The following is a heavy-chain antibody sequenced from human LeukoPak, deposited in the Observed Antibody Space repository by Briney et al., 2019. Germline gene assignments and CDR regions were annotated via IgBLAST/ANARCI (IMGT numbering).Heavy chain of an antibody. CDR2: ISGSGDT. D-gene: IGHD5-18*01. CDR1: GFSYSSYA. CDR3: AKEGGYNYGYLDS. J-gene: IGHJ4*02. Sequence: GGSLRLSCAVSGFSYSSYAMSWVRQAPGKGLEGASTISGSGDTYYVDSVKGRFTISRDNSKNTLYLQMNSLRAEDTAVYYCAKEGGYNYGYLDSWGQGTLVTVSS. V-gene: IGHV3-23*01.